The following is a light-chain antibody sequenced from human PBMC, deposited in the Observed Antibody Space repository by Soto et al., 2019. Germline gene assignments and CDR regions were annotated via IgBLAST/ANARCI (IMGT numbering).Light chain of an antibody. CDR3: AAWDDNMSGLYV. CDR1: ASTIGRNY. V-gene: IGLV1-47*01. J-gene: IGLJ1*01. Sequence: QCVLTQSPSTSGTPGRRVTISCSGSASTIGRNYLYWYQQLPGTAPKLLIYRNSQRPSGVPDRFSGSKSGTSASLAISGLRSEDEADYYCAAWDDNMSGLYVFGAGTKVTVL. CDR2: RNS.